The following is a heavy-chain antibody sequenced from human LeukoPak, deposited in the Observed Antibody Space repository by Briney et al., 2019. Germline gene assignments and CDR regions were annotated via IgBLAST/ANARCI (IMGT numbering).Heavy chain of an antibody. V-gene: IGHV1-18*01. CDR2: ISAYNGNT. CDR3: ARDSSGSTSSYNYYYYYGMDV. J-gene: IGHJ6*02. Sequence: GASVMVSCKASGYTFTSYGISWVRQAPGQGLEWMGWISAYNGNTNYAQKLQGRVTMTTDTSTSTAYMELRSLRSDDTAVYYCARDSSGSTSSYNYYYYYGMDVWGQGTTVTVSS. D-gene: IGHD2-2*02. CDR1: GYTFTSYG.